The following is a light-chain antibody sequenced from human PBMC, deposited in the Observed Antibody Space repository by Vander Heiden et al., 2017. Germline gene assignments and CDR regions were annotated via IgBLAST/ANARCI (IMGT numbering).Light chain of an antibody. J-gene: IGKJ1*01. CDR1: QDIRNG. CDR3: LQHNLYPLT. CDR2: SAS. V-gene: IGKV1-17*01. Sequence: IELTPSPSALSATVGDRVTITCRASQDIRNGLGWYQQKTGKAPKRLIYSASNLQSGVPSRFSGSGSGTEFTLTISSLQPEDCATYYCLQHNLYPLTFGQGTKVEIK.